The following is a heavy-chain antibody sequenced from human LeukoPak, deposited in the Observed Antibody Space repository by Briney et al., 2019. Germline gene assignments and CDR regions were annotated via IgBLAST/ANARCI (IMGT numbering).Heavy chain of an antibody. V-gene: IGHV6-1*01. Sequence: SQTLSLTCAISGDSVSSNSDAWHWIRQSPSRGLEWLGRTYYRSKWYYDYAVAVKSRISINPDTSKNQFSLQLSSVTPEDTAVYYCARDPVGGSTIFDYWGQGTLVTVSS. J-gene: IGHJ4*02. D-gene: IGHD1-26*01. CDR1: GDSVSSNSDA. CDR2: TYYRSKWYY. CDR3: ARDPVGGSTIFDY.